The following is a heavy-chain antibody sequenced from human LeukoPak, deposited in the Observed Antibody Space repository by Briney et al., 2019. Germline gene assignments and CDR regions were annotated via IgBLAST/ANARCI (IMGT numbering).Heavy chain of an antibody. J-gene: IGHJ6*04. CDR3: VKSTRAVMAMMDV. V-gene: IGHV3-74*03. CDR2: IKTDGSAM. D-gene: IGHD3-16*01. Sequence: PGGSLRLSCVGSGFTFNDYWIHWVRQAPGKGLVWVSAIKTDGSAMQYADSVKGRFAISRDNAKNTVYLQMNSLRAEDTAVYFCVKSTRAVMAMMDVWGKGTTVTVSS. CDR1: GFTFNDYW.